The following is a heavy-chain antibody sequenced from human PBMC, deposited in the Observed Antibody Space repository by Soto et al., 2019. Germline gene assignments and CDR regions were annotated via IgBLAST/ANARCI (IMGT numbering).Heavy chain of an antibody. Sequence: VGSLLLSRACSGLTFCDSYMTCIRQAPGKGLEWLSYISPGSRYPAYADSVRGRFTISRDNAKRSLYLQIMSLTAEDTAIYYCVRGGGGGLFDLWGQGSMDSVTS. CDR1: GLTFCDSY. CDR2: ISPGSRYP. CDR3: VRGGGGGLFDL. J-gene: IGHJ5*02. V-gene: IGHV3-11*06. D-gene: IGHD2-15*01.